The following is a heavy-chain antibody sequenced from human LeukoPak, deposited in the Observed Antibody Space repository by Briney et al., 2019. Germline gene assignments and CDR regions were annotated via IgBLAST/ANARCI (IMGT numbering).Heavy chain of an antibody. D-gene: IGHD3-10*01. CDR3: ASEYGSGSYYNAAFDI. CDR2: IIPIFGTA. J-gene: IGHJ3*02. CDR1: GGTFSSYA. V-gene: IGHV1-69*06. Sequence: GASVKVSCMASGGTFSSYAISWVRQAPGQGLEWMGVIIPIFGTANYAQKFQGRVTITADKTTSTAYMELSSLRSEDTAVYYCASEYGSGSYYNAAFDIWGQGTMVTVSS.